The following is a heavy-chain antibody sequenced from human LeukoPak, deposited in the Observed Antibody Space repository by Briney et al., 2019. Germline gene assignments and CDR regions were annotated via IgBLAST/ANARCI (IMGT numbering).Heavy chain of an antibody. CDR1: GYTFTSYY. CDR2: INPSGGST. V-gene: IGHV1-46*01. Sequence: ASVKVSCKASGYTFTSYYMHWVRQAPGEGLEWMGIINPSGGSTSYAQKFQGRVTMTRDMSTSTVYMELSSLRSEDTAVYYCARDRSSYGFTDDYWGQGTLVTVSS. D-gene: IGHD1-26*01. CDR3: ARDRSSYGFTDDY. J-gene: IGHJ4*02.